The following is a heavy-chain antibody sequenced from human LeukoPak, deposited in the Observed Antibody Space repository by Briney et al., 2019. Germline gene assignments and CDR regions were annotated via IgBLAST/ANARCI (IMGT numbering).Heavy chain of an antibody. J-gene: IGHJ5*02. CDR2: FNPREDTA. D-gene: IGHD3-16*01. V-gene: IGHV1-46*01. CDR1: GYTFTGYY. Sequence: ASVKVSCKASGYTFTGYYMHWVRQAPGQGLECMGIFNPREDTASHAQKFQGRVTMTRDMSTSTAHMDLSSLTSEDTAVYYCARGPQWGMSYGYELFDPWGQGTLVTVSS. CDR3: ARGPQWGMSYGYELFDP.